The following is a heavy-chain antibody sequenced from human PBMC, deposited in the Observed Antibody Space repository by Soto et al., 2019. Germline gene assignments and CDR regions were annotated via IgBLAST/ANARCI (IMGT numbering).Heavy chain of an antibody. CDR1: GFTFSSYW. CDR2: IKQDGSEK. J-gene: IGHJ3*02. D-gene: IGHD2-15*01. V-gene: IGHV3-7*01. CDR3: ARLYCSGGSCYSSLDAFDI. Sequence: EVQLVESGGGLVQPGGSLRLSCAASGFTFSSYWMSWVRQAPGKGLEWVANIKQDGSEKYYVDSVKGRFTISRDNAKNSLYLQMNSLRAEATAVYYCARLYCSGGSCYSSLDAFDIWGQGTMVTVSS.